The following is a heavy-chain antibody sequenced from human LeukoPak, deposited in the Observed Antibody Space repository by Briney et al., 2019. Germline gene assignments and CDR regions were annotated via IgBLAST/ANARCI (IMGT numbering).Heavy chain of an antibody. D-gene: IGHD3-9*01. J-gene: IGHJ6*02. CDR2: ISAYNGNT. CDR3: AREGLRYFDWTTHYGMDV. V-gene: IGHV1-18*01. Sequence: ASAKVSCKASGYTFTSYGISWVRQAPGQGLEWMGWISAYNGNTNYAQKLQGRVTMTTDTSTSTAYMELRSLRSDDTAVYYCAREGLRYFDWTTHYGMDVWGQGTTVTVSS. CDR1: GYTFTSYG.